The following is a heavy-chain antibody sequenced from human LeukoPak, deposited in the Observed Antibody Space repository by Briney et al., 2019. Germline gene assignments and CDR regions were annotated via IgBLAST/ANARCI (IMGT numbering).Heavy chain of an antibody. CDR2: IYYSGST. J-gene: IGHJ5*02. CDR3: ARHSVYKDPPFDP. V-gene: IGHV4-39*01. D-gene: IGHD1-14*01. Sequence: SETLSLTCTVSGGSISSSSYYWGWIRQPPGKGQEWIGSIYYSGSTYYNPSLKSRVTISVDTSKNQLSLKLGSVTAADTAVYYCARHSVYKDPPFDPWGQGTLVTVSS. CDR1: GGSISSSSYY.